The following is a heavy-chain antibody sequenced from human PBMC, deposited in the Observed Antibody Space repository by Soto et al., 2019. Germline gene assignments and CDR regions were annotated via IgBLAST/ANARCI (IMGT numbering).Heavy chain of an antibody. CDR3: AKAPPYGGHIFDP. J-gene: IGHJ5*02. CDR2: ISGSGGST. V-gene: IGHV3-23*01. CDR1: GFTFSNSG. Sequence: PGGSLRLSCAASGFTFSNSGLSWVRQAPGKGLEWVSTISGSGGSTFYADSVRGRFIISRDNSKDTLYLQMNSLRAEDTAEYFCAKAPPYGGHIFDPWGQGTLVTVSA. D-gene: IGHD4-17*01.